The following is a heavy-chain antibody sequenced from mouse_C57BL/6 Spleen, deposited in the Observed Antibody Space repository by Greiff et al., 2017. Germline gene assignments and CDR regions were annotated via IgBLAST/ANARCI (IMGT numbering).Heavy chain of an antibody. V-gene: IGHV5-17*01. D-gene: IGHD1-1*01. J-gene: IGHJ1*03. CDR2: ISSGSSTI. CDR3: ARRGPLYYGSSSYFDV. CDR1: GFTFSDYG. Sequence: EVKLMESGGGLVKPGGSLKLSCAASGFTFSDYGMHWVRQAPEKGLEWVADISSGSSTIYYADTVKGRFTISSDNAKNTLFLQMTSLRSEDTAMYYCARRGPLYYGSSSYFDVWGTGTTVTVSS.